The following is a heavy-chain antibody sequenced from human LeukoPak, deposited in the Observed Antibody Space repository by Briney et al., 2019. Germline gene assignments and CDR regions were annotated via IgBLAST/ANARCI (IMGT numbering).Heavy chain of an antibody. D-gene: IGHD5-24*01. V-gene: IGHV1-69*05. CDR1: GGTFSSYA. CDR2: IIPIFGTA. CDR3: ARAARWLQFWYFDY. J-gene: IGHJ4*02. Sequence: ASVKVSCEASGGTFSSYAISWVRQAPGQGLEWMGGIIPIFGTANYAQKFQGRVTITTDESTSTAYMELSSLRSEDTAVYYCARAARWLQFWYFDYWGQGTLVTVSS.